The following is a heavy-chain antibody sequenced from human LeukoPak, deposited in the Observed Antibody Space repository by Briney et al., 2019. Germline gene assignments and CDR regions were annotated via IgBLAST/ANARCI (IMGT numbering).Heavy chain of an antibody. CDR1: GYTFTGYY. J-gene: IGHJ4*02. V-gene: IGHV1-2*02. D-gene: IGHD2-2*01. CDR2: INPNSGGT. CDR3: ARGAKYQLLRELLVY. Sequence: ASVKVSCKASGYTFTGYYMHWVRQAPGQGLEWMGWINPNSGGTNYAQKFQGRVTMTRDTSISTAHMELSRLRSDDTAVYYCARGAKYQLLRELLVYWGQGTLVTVSS.